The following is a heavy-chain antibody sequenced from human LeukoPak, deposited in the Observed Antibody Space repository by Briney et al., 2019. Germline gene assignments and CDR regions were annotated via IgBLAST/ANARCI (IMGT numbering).Heavy chain of an antibody. D-gene: IGHD4-17*01. CDR2: IYYSGST. CDR3: ARLVTVNVYFDY. CDR1: GGSISSSSYY. J-gene: IGHJ4*02. V-gene: IGHV4-39*01. Sequence: PSETLSLTCTVSGGSISSSSYYWGWIRQPPGKGLEWIGSIYYSGSTYYNPSLKSRVTISVDTSKNQFSLELSSVTAADTAVYYCARLVTVNVYFDYWGQGTLVTVSS.